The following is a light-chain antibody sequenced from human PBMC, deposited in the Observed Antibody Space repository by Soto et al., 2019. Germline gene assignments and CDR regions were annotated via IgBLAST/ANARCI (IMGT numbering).Light chain of an antibody. Sequence: QSPLSLPVTPGEPASISCRSSQSLLHSNGYNYLDWYLQKPGQSPQLLIYLGSNRFSGVSDRFSGSVSGTDFTLKISRVEAEDVGFYFGMQSIQVPSIAFGQGTRLEIK. CDR1: QSLLHSNGYNY. CDR2: LGS. J-gene: IGKJ5*01. V-gene: IGKV2D-29*02. CDR3: MQSIQVPSIA.